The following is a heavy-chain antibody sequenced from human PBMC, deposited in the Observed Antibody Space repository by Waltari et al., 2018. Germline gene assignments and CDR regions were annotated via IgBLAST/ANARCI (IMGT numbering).Heavy chain of an antibody. CDR3: ARGIPMVQGVLAFDI. J-gene: IGHJ3*02. CDR1: GGSISSYY. CDR2: IYYSGSP. D-gene: IGHD3-10*01. V-gene: IGHV4-59*01. Sequence: QVQLQESGSGLVKPSETLSLTCTVSGGSISSYYWSWIRQPPGKGLEWIGYIYYSGSPNYNPSLKSRVTISVDTSKNQFSLKLSSVTAADTAVYYCARGIPMVQGVLAFDIWGQGTMVTVSS.